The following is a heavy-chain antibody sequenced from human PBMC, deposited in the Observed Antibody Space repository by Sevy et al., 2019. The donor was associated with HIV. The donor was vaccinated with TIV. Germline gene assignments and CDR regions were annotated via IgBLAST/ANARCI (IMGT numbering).Heavy chain of an antibody. D-gene: IGHD2-21*01. J-gene: IGHJ4*02. CDR3: TRELWPGDY. Sequence: GGSLRLSCAACGFSFSDYYMGWVRQAPGKGLEWVANIYQDGSQETYVDSVKGRFNISRDNANNSVYLQMNSLRVDDTGIYYCTRELWPGDYWGQGTLVTVSS. CDR2: IYQDGSQE. V-gene: IGHV3-7*01. CDR1: GFSFSDYY.